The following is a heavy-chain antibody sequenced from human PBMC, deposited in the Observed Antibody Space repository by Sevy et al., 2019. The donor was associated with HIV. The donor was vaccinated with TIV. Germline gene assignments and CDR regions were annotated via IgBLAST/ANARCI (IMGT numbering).Heavy chain of an antibody. V-gene: IGHV3-23*01. CDR1: GFTFSSYA. CDR3: AKIAAAATHYYYYGMDV. D-gene: IGHD6-13*01. Sequence: GGSLRLSCAASGFTFSSYAMSWVRQAPGKGLKWVSAISGSGGSTYYADSVKGRFTISRDNSKNTLYLQMNSLRAEDTAVYYCAKIAAAATHYYYYGMDVWGQWTTVTVSS. J-gene: IGHJ6*02. CDR2: ISGSGGST.